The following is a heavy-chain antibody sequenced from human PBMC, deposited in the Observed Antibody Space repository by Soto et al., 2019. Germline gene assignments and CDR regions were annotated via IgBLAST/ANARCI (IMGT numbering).Heavy chain of an antibody. J-gene: IGHJ5*02. V-gene: IGHV1-24*01. CDR2: FDPEDGET. D-gene: IGHD2-15*01. CDR1: VYTLTELS. Sequence: QVQLEQSGAEVKKPGASVKVSCKVSVYTLTELSMHWVRQAPGKGLEWMGGFDPEDGETIYAQKFQGRVTMTEDTSTDTAYMELSSLRSEDTAVYYCATGLYVVGLNWFDPWGQGTLVTVSS. CDR3: ATGLYVVGLNWFDP.